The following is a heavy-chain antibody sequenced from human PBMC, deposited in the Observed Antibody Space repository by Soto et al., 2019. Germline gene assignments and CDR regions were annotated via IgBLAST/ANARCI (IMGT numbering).Heavy chain of an antibody. J-gene: IGHJ6*02. V-gene: IGHV3-9*01. CDR1: GFTFDDYA. D-gene: IGHD2-15*01. CDR2: ISWNSGSI. CDR3: AKGYCSGGSCYGMDV. Sequence: ESGGGLVQPGRSLRLSCAASGFTFDDYAMHWVRQAPGKGLEWVSGISWNSGSIGYADSVKGRFTISRDNAKNSLYLQMNSLRAEDTALYYCAKGYCSGGSCYGMDVWGQGTTVTVSS.